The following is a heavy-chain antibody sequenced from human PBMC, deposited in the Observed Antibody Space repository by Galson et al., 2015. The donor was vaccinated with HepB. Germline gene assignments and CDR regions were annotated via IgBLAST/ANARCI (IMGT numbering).Heavy chain of an antibody. J-gene: IGHJ4*02. V-gene: IGHV4-30-2*01. CDR3: ARGDTMVRGVDYFDY. CDR2: IYHSGST. Sequence: TLSLTCAVSGGSISSGGYSWSWIRQPPGKGLEWIGYIYHSGSTYYNPSLKSRVTISVDRSKNQFSLKLSSVTAADTAVYYCARGDTMVRGVDYFDYWGQGTLVTVSS. CDR1: GGSISSGGYS. D-gene: IGHD3-10*01.